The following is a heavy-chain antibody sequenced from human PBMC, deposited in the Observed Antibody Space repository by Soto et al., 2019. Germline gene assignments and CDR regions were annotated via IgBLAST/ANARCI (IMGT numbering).Heavy chain of an antibody. V-gene: IGHV6-1*01. CDR1: GDSVSSNSAA. D-gene: IGHD5-12*01. CDR3: AREYGGNVDIVATRYYYYYYMDV. J-gene: IGHJ6*03. CDR2: TYYRSKWYN. Sequence: LLMQSQTLSLTCAISGDSVSSNSAAWNWIRQSPSRGLEWLGRTYYRSKWYNDYAVSVKSRITINPDTSKNQFSLQLNSVTPEDTAVYYCAREYGGNVDIVATRYYYYYYMDVWGKGTTVTVSS.